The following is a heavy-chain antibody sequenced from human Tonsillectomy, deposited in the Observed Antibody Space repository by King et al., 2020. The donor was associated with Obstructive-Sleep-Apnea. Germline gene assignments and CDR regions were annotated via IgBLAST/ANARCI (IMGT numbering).Heavy chain of an antibody. V-gene: IGHV3-53*04. CDR3: ARGDYYYYYAMDV. CDR2: IYSGGST. J-gene: IGHJ6*02. CDR1: GFTVSSNY. Sequence: VQLVESGGDLVQPGGSLRLSCAASGFTVSSNYMTWVRQAPGKGLEWVSLIYSGGSTYYADSVKGRFTISRHNSENTLYLQMNSLRAEDTAVYYCARGDYYYYYAMDVWGQGTTVTVSS.